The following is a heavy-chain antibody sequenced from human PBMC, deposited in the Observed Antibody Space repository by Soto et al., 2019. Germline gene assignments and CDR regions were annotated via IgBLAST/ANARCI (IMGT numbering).Heavy chain of an antibody. D-gene: IGHD3-22*01. CDR3: ARLRSGYYDSSGNYYYYGMDV. CDR1: GYSFTNYW. CDR2: IYPGDSDT. Sequence: GESLKISCQGSGYSFTNYWIGCVLQMPGKGLELMGIIYPGDSDTRHSPSFQGQVTISADKSISTAYLQWSSLKASDTAMYYCARLRSGYYDSSGNYYYYGMDVWGQGTTVTVSS. J-gene: IGHJ6*02. V-gene: IGHV5-51*01.